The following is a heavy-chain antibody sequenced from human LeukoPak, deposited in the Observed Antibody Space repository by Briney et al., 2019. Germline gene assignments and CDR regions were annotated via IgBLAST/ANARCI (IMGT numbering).Heavy chain of an antibody. CDR1: GYSISSGYY. Sequence: SETLSLTCAVSGYSISSGYYWGWIRQPPGKGLEWIGSIYHSGSTYYNPSLKSRVTISVDTSKNQFSLKPSSVTAADTAVYYCARSPRLPSRNAFDIWGQGTMVTVSS. CDR2: IYHSGST. CDR3: ARSPRLPSRNAFDI. J-gene: IGHJ3*02. V-gene: IGHV4-38-2*01. D-gene: IGHD4-11*01.